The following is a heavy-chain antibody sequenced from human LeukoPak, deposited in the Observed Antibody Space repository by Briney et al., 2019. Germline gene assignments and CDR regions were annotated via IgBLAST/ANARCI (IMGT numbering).Heavy chain of an antibody. Sequence: SETLSLTCAVYGGSFSGYYWSWIRQPPGKGLEWIGEINHSGSTNYNPSLKSRVTISVDTSKNQFSLKLSSVTAADTAVYYCARLEGTVTTVLGPAAYMDVWGKGTTVTVSS. D-gene: IGHD4-11*01. J-gene: IGHJ6*03. CDR2: INHSGST. CDR1: GGSFSGYY. V-gene: IGHV4-34*01. CDR3: ARLEGTVTTVLGPAAYMDV.